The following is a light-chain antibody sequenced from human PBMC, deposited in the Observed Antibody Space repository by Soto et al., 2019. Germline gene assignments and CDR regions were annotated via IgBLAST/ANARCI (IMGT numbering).Light chain of an antibody. J-gene: IGKJ1*01. Sequence: EIVLTQSPGTLSFSPGERATLSCRASQSVSSTSLAWYQQKPGKAPRLLIYGTSNRATGIQDRFSGSGSGTDFTLTISRLEPEDFAVYYCQQYDNSPPWTFGQGTRVEIK. CDR3: QQYDNSPPWT. CDR1: QSVSSTS. CDR2: GTS. V-gene: IGKV3-20*01.